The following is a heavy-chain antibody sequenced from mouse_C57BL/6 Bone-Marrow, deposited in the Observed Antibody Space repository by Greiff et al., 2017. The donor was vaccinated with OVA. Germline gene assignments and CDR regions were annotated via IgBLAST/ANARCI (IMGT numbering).Heavy chain of an antibody. CDR3: ARANWDWYFDV. D-gene: IGHD4-1*01. CDR2: IWSGGST. Sequence: VQRVESGPGLVQPSQRLSITCTVSGFSLTSYGVHWVRQSPGKGLEWLGVIWSGGSTDYNAAFISRLSISKDNSKSQVFFKMNSLQADDTAIYYCARANWDWYFDVWGTGTTVTVSS. CDR1: GFSLTSYG. V-gene: IGHV2-2*01. J-gene: IGHJ1*03.